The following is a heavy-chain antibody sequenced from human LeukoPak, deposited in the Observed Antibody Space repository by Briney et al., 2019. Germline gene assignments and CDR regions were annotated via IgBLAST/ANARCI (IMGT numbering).Heavy chain of an antibody. V-gene: IGHV3-30*04. CDR2: ISYDGSNE. D-gene: IGHD5-12*01. J-gene: IGHJ4*02. CDR1: GFTFSSYA. CDR3: AKEGGASRFHY. Sequence: GGSLRLSCAASGFTFSSYAMHWVRQAPGKGLEWVAVISYDGSNEYYADSVKGRFTISRDNSKNTLYLQMNSLRAEDTAVYYCAKEGGASRFHYWGQGTLVTVSS.